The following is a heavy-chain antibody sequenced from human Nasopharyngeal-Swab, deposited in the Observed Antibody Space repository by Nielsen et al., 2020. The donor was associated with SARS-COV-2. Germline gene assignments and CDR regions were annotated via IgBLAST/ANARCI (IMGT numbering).Heavy chain of an antibody. D-gene: IGHD4/OR15-4a*01. Sequence: WIRQPPGKGLEWIGQINPTGETNYNPSLGSRVSISLDSSRRRLSLKLSSVTPADTAVYFCARGWDGATSYSNYHMDVWGKGSAVTVSS. V-gene: IGHV4-34*01. CDR2: INPTGET. J-gene: IGHJ6*03. CDR3: ARGWDGATSYSNYHMDV.